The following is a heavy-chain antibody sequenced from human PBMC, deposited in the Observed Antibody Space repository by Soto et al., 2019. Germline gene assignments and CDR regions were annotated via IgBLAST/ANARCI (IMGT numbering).Heavy chain of an antibody. Sequence: EVQLLESGGGLVQPGGSLRLSCAASGFAFSGYPMSWVRQTPGKGLEWVSGIDASTGRTYFADSVEGRFTISRDNTKNAPHLQINSLRVADTAIYYCARDDSSGWYRSFDYWGQGTLVTVSS. V-gene: IGHV3-23*01. CDR1: GFAFSGYP. CDR3: ARDDSSGWYRSFDY. J-gene: IGHJ4*02. D-gene: IGHD6-19*01. CDR2: IDASTGRT.